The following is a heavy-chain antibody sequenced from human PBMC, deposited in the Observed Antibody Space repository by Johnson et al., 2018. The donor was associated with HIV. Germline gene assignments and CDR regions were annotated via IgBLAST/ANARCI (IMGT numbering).Heavy chain of an antibody. CDR3: ARDALLRFLEWLI. V-gene: IGHV3-66*02. Sequence: VQLVESGGGLVKPGGSLRLSCAASGFTVSSNYMSWVRQAPGKGLEWVSVIYSGGTTDYAESVKGRFTISRDNSKNTLYLQMNSLRVEDTAVYYCARDALLRFLEWLIWGQGTMVTVSS. J-gene: IGHJ3*02. CDR2: IYSGGTT. CDR1: GFTVSSNY. D-gene: IGHD3-3*01.